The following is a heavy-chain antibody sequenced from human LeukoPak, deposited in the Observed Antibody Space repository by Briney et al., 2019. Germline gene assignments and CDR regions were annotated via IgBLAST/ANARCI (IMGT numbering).Heavy chain of an antibody. Sequence: SETLSLTCTVSGGSISSYYWSWIRQPPGKGLEWIGYIYYSGSTNYNPSLKSRVTISVDTSKNQFSLKLSSVTAADTAVYYCARETMLHGMDVWGQGTTVTVSS. CDR1: GGSISSYY. V-gene: IGHV4-59*12. D-gene: IGHD2-2*01. J-gene: IGHJ6*02. CDR2: IYYSGST. CDR3: ARETMLHGMDV.